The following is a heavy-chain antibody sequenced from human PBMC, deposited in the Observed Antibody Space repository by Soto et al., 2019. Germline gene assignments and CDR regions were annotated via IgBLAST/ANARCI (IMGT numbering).Heavy chain of an antibody. CDR3: ARGDWFHP. CDR2: IYYTGRT. CDR1: GGSLSSSSW. Sequence: SETLSLTCAVSGGSLSSSSWWSWVRQPPGKTLEWLGEIYYTGRTKYNPSLNSRVTMSVDPSKNRFSLNLTSVTAADSAVYYCARGDWFHPWGPGTLVTVSS. V-gene: IGHV4-4*02. J-gene: IGHJ5*02.